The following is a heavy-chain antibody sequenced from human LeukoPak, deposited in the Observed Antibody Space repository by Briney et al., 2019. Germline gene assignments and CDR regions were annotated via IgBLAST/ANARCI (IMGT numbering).Heavy chain of an antibody. CDR1: GGSISSSNW. D-gene: IGHD5-24*01. CDR3: ARSPRGWLQGLNFDY. CDR2: IYHSGST. V-gene: IGHV4-4*02. Sequence: SGTLSLTCAVSGGSISSSNWWSWVRQPPGKGLEWIGEIYHSGSTNYNPSLKSRVTISVDKSKNQFSLKLSSVTAADTAVYYCARSPRGWLQGLNFDYWGQGTLVTVSS. J-gene: IGHJ4*02.